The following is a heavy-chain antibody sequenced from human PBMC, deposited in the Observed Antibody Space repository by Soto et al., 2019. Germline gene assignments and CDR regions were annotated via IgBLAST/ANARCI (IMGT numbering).Heavy chain of an antibody. V-gene: IGHV3-23*01. Sequence: EVPLLESGGGLVQPGGSLRLSCAASGFTFSSHAMSWVRQAPGKGLEWVSIIGGSGGGTYYADSVKGRFTISGDNSKNTLYLQMNSLRAEDTAIYYCAKDGRWELTPYWGQGTLVTVSS. CDR3: AKDGRWELTPY. CDR2: IGGSGGGT. CDR1: GFTFSSHA. D-gene: IGHD1-26*01. J-gene: IGHJ4*02.